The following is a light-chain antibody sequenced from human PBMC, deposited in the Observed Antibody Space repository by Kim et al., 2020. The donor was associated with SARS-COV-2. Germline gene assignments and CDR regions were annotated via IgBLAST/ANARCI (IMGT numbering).Light chain of an antibody. CDR1: NIESKS. V-gene: IGLV3-21*04. CDR2: YDS. J-gene: IGLJ2*01. Sequence: SYELTQPPSVSVAPGKTARITCGENNIESKSVHWYQQKPGQAPVLVVYYDSDRPSGIPERFSGSNSGSTATLTISRVEAGDEADYYCQVWDNNSDHVVFG. CDR3: QVWDNNSDHVV.